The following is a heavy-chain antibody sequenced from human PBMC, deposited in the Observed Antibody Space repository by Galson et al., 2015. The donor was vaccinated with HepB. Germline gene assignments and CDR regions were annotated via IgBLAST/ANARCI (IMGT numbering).Heavy chain of an antibody. J-gene: IGHJ4*02. Sequence: SLRLSCAASGFTFSNAWMSWVRQAPGKGLEWVGRIKSKTDGGTTDYAAPVKGRFTISRDDSKNTLYLQMNSLKTEDTAVYYCTTGPYYYDSSGYQPTDYWGQGTLVTVSS. CDR2: IKSKTDGGTT. CDR3: TTGPYYYDSSGYQPTDY. V-gene: IGHV3-15*01. CDR1: GFTFSNAW. D-gene: IGHD3-22*01.